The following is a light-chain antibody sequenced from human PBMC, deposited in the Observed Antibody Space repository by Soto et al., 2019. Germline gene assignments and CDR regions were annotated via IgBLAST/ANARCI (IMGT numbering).Light chain of an antibody. J-gene: IGLJ1*01. V-gene: IGLV2-11*01. CDR2: DVT. Sequence: QSVLTQPRSVSGFPGQSLTISCTGTSSDVGGYNYVSWYQQYPGKVPKLMIYDVTKRPSGVPDRFSGSKSGNTASLTISGLQAEDEADYYCCSHAGSYTYVFGTGTKVTVL. CDR1: SSDVGGYNY. CDR3: CSHAGSYTYV.